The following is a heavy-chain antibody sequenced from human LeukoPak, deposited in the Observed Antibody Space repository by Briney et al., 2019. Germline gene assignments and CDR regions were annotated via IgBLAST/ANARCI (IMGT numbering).Heavy chain of an antibody. CDR1: GGSISSGGYY. J-gene: IGHJ5*02. Sequence: SETLSLTCTVSGGSISSGGYYWSWIRQHPGKGLEWIGYIYYSGSTYYNPSLKSRVTISVDTSKNQFSLKLSSVTAADTAVYYCARDLPHWFDPWGQGTLVTVSS. V-gene: IGHV4-31*03. CDR2: IYYSGST. CDR3: ARDLPHWFDP.